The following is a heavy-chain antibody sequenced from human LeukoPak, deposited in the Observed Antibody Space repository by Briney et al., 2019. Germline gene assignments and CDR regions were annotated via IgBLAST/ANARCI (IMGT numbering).Heavy chain of an antibody. CDR2: MNPNSGGT. J-gene: IGHJ2*01. CDR3: ARVTVVTTYWYFDL. CDR1: GYTFTSYD. D-gene: IGHD4-23*01. V-gene: IGHV1-2*02. Sequence: GASVKVSCKASGYTFTSYDINWVRQATGQGLEWMGWMNPNSGGTNYAQKFQGRVTMTRDTSISTAYMELSRLRSDDTAVYYCARVTVVTTYWYFDLWGRGTLVTVSS.